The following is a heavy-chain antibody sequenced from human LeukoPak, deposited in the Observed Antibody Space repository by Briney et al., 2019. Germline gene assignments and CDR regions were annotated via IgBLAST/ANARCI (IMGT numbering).Heavy chain of an antibody. D-gene: IGHD6-13*01. J-gene: IGHJ6*03. CDR1: GFTFSSYG. CDR3: ARDRQPHGYYYYYMDV. V-gene: IGHV3-23*01. CDR2: ISGSGGST. Sequence: GGTLRLSCAASGFTFSSYGMSWVRQAPGKGLEWVSAISGSGGSTYYADSVKGRFTISRDNSKNTLYLQMNSLRAEDTAVYYCARDRQPHGYYYYYMDVWGKGTTVTVSS.